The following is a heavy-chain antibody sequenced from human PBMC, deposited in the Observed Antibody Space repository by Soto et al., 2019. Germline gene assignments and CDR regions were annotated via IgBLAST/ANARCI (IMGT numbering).Heavy chain of an antibody. V-gene: IGHV4-34*01. D-gene: IGHD3-9*01. CDR3: ARGSGLTGYYRNYYYGMDV. J-gene: IGHJ6*02. CDR2: INHSGST. CDR1: GGSFSGYY. Sequence: LSLTCAVYGGSFSGYYWSWIRQPPGKGLEWIGEINHSGSTNYNPSPKSRVTISVDTSKNQFSLKLSSVTAADTAVYYCARGSGLTGYYRNYYYGMDVWGQGTTVTVSS.